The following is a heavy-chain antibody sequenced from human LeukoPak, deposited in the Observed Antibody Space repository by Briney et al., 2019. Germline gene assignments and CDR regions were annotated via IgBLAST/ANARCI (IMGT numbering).Heavy chain of an antibody. CDR1: GFTFSSYW. CDR3: ARDLPSGYGFFHYGMDV. J-gene: IGHJ6*02. V-gene: IGHV3-74*01. CDR2: INSDGSST. D-gene: IGHD5-12*01. Sequence: GGSLRLSCAASGFTFSSYWMHWVRQAPGKGLVWVSRINSDGSSTSYADSVKGRFTISRDNAKNTLYLQMNSLRAEDTAVYYCARDLPSGYGFFHYGMDVWGQGTTVTVSS.